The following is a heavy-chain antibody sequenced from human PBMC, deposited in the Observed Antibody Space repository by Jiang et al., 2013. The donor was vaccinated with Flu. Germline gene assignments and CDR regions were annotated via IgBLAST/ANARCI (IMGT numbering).Heavy chain of an antibody. D-gene: IGHD3-9*01. CDR2: INHSGST. V-gene: IGHV4-34*01. CDR1: GGSFSGYY. CDR3: ARGGRGAYYDILTGSYYYYGLDV. J-gene: IGHJ6*02. Sequence: LLKPSETLSLTCAVSGGSFSGYYWTWIRQPPGKGLEWIGEINHSGSTNYNPSLKSRVTISVDTSKNQFSLKLSSVTAADTAVYYCARGGRGAYYDILTGSYYYYGLDVWGQGTTVTVSS.